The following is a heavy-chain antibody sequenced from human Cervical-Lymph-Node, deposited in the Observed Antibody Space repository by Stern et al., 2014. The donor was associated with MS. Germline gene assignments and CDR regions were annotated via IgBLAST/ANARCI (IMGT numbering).Heavy chain of an antibody. J-gene: IGHJ3*01. V-gene: IGHV4-31*03. CDR3: ARNLAYDAIDV. Sequence: QLQLQESGPGLAKPTQTLSLICTVSGDSITSGSYYWSWIRQQPRKGLEWIGYIYHRGNTHYNPSLKSRLLMSVDTSKNQFSLNLRSVTAADTAIYYCARNLAYDAIDVWGHGTMFTVSS. CDR2: IYHRGNT. CDR1: GDSITSGSYY.